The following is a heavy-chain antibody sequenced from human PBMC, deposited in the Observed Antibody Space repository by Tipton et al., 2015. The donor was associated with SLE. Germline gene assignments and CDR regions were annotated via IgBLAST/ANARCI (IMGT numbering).Heavy chain of an antibody. CDR2: IYHSGST. J-gene: IGHJ4*02. V-gene: IGHV4-38-2*02. CDR3: TRDPYYYDSSLDY. CDR1: GYPISSGYY. D-gene: IGHD3-22*01. Sequence: TLSLTCAVSGYPISSGYYWGWIRQPPGKGLEWIGSIYHSGSTYYNPSLKSRVTISVDTSQNQFSLKLNSVTAADTAVYYCTRDPYYYDSSLDYWGQGTLVTVSS.